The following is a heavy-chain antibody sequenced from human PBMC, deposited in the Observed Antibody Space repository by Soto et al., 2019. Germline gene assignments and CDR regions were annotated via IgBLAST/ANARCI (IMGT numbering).Heavy chain of an antibody. J-gene: IGHJ6*02. CDR3: ARDAGEYDFWSGYSYYYGMDV. D-gene: IGHD3-3*01. CDR2: IYTSGST. V-gene: IGHV4-4*07. Sequence: TSETLSLTCTVSGGSISSYYWSWIRQPAGKGLEWIGRIYTSGSTNYNPSLKSRVTMSVDTSKNQFSLKLSSVTAADTAVYYCARDAGEYDFWSGYSYYYGMDVWGQGTTVTVS. CDR1: GGSISSYY.